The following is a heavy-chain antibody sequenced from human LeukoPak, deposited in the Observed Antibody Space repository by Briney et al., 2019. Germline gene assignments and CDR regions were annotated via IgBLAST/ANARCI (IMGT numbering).Heavy chain of an antibody. Sequence: SQTLSLTCAISGDSVSSNSAAWNWIRQSPSRGLEGLGRTYYRSKWFNDYAASVNSRITTNPDTTKNQFPLQLNSATPEDTAVYYCAREYSSSSGPDYWGQGTLVTVSS. CDR1: GDSVSSNSAA. V-gene: IGHV6-1*01. J-gene: IGHJ4*02. CDR2: TYYRSKWFN. D-gene: IGHD6-6*01. CDR3: AREYSSSSGPDY.